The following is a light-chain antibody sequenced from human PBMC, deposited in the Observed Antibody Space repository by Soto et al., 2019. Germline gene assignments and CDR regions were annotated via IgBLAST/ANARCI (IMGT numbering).Light chain of an antibody. CDR2: NNN. V-gene: IGLV1-44*01. J-gene: IGLJ1*01. CDR3: AAWDDSLNGYG. Sequence: QSVLTQPPSASGTPGQGVTISCSGGSSNIGTNAVNWYQQLPGTAPKLLIYNNNQRPSGVPDRFSGSKSGTSASLAISGLQSEDEADHYCAAWDDSLNGYGFGTGTKVTVL. CDR1: SSNIGTNA.